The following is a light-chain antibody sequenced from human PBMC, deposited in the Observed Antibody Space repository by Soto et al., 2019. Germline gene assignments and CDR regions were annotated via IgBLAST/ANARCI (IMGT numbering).Light chain of an antibody. CDR3: HQYASSPWT. CDR2: DAS. V-gene: IGKV3-20*01. J-gene: IGKJ1*01. CDR1: ERVYSSY. Sequence: VFTQSAGTLSLSPGERATLSCRASERVYSSYLAWYQQRPGQAPRLLFYDASIRATGIPDRFSGSGSGTDFSLTISRLEPEDFAVYYCHQYASSPWTFGQGTKVDIK.